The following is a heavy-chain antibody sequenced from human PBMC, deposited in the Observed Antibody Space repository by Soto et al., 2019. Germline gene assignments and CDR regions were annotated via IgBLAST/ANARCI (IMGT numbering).Heavy chain of an antibody. D-gene: IGHD3-9*01. Sequence: ASLKVSCKASGYTFTGYYMHWVRQAPGQGLEWMGWINPNSGGTNYAQKFQGWVTMTRDTSISTAYMELSRLRSDDTAVYYCARDGRSDYDILTGYYTEKSNWFDPWGQGTLVTVSS. CDR2: INPNSGGT. J-gene: IGHJ5*02. CDR3: ARDGRSDYDILTGYYTEKSNWFDP. V-gene: IGHV1-2*04. CDR1: GYTFTGYY.